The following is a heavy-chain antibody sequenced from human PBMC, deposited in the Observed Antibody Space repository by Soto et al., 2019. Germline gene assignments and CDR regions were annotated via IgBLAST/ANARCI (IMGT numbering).Heavy chain of an antibody. D-gene: IGHD3-9*01. V-gene: IGHV1-46*01. CDR3: ARVEGRLRYFDWLYDYYGMDV. J-gene: IGHJ6*02. Sequence: ASVKVSCKASGYTFTSYYMHWVRQAPGQGLEWMGIINPSGGSTSYAQKFQGRVTMTRDTSTSTVYMELSSLRSEDTAVYYCARVEGRLRYFDWLYDYYGMDVWGQGTTVTVS. CDR2: INPSGGST. CDR1: GYTFTSYY.